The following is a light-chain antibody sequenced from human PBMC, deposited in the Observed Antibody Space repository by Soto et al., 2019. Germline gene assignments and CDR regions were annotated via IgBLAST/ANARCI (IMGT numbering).Light chain of an antibody. J-gene: IGKJ1*01. Sequence: IQLTQSPSSLSASVGDRVTITCRASQSISSYLNWYQQKPGKAPKXLMYKASTLKSGVPSRFSGSVSGTEGTITISSLQKDDGATYYCQHYNSYSEAFGQGTKVDIK. V-gene: IGKV1-5*03. CDR3: QHYNSYSEA. CDR1: QSISSY. CDR2: KAS.